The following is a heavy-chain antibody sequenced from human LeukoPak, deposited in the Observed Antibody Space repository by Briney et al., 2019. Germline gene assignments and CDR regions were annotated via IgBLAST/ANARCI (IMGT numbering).Heavy chain of an antibody. J-gene: IGHJ4*02. CDR3: AKVALMGLARY. CDR2: ISGSGGST. D-gene: IGHD2-8*01. Sequence: GGSLTLSCAASGFTFSSYAMSWVSQAPGKGLEWVSAISGSGGSTYYADSVKGRFTISRDNSKNTLYLQMNSLRAEGTAVYYCAKVALMGLARYWGQGTLVTVSS. CDR1: GFTFSSYA. V-gene: IGHV3-23*01.